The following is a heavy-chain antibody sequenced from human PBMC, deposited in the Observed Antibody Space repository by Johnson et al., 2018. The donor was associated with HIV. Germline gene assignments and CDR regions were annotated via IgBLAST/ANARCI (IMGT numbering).Heavy chain of an antibody. CDR1: GFTFDDYG. D-gene: IGHD4-17*01. Sequence: VQLVESGGSMVRPGGSRRLSCAVSGFTFDDYGMSWVRQAPGKGLEWVSVIYSVGSTYYADSVKGRFTLSRDNSKNTLYLQMNSLRAEDTAVYYCAREVAGDYGDSPGAFDIWGQGTMVTVSS. V-gene: IGHV3-53*01. J-gene: IGHJ3*02. CDR2: IYSVGST. CDR3: AREVAGDYGDSPGAFDI.